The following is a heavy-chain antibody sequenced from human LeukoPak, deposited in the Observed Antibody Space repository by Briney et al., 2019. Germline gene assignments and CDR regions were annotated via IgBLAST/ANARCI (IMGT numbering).Heavy chain of an antibody. CDR3: ARDSKRSLGYCSGGSCYYGGY. V-gene: IGHV1-69*01. D-gene: IGHD2-15*01. CDR1: GGTFSSYA. CDR2: IIPIFGTA. Sequence: ASVKVSCKASGGTFSSYAISWVRRAPGQGLEWMGGIIPIFGTANYAQKFQGRVTITADESTSTACMELSSLRSEDTAVYYCARDSKRSLGYCSGGSCYYGGYWGQGTLVTVSS. J-gene: IGHJ4*02.